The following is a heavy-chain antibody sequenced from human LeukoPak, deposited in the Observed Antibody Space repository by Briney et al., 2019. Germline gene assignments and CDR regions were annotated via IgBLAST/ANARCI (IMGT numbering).Heavy chain of an antibody. CDR1: GFTFSSYA. J-gene: IGHJ3*02. Sequence: GGSLRLSFAASGFTFSSYAMSWVRQAPGKGLEWVSAISGSGGSTYYADSVKGRFTVSRDNSKNTLYLQMNSLRAEDTALYYCAKAKITLIVVANPNSGALDIWGQGTMVTVSS. D-gene: IGHD3-22*01. V-gene: IGHV3-23*01. CDR3: AKAKITLIVVANPNSGALDI. CDR2: ISGSGGST.